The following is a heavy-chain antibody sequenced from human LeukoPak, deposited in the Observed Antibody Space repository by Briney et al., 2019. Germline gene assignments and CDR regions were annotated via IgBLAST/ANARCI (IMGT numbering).Heavy chain of an antibody. CDR3: ARWLTTVTTVDY. Sequence: SETLSLTCTVSGVSVSSGRYYWSWIRQPPGKGLEWIGYIYYSGSTNYNPSLKSRVTISVDTSKNQFSLKLSSVTAADTAVYYCARWLTTVTTVDYWGQGTLVTVSS. CDR1: GVSVSSGRYY. V-gene: IGHV4-61*01. J-gene: IGHJ4*02. CDR2: IYYSGST. D-gene: IGHD4-17*01.